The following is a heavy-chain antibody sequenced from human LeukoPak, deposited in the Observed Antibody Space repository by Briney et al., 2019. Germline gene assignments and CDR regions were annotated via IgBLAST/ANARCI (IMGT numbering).Heavy chain of an antibody. D-gene: IGHD3-3*01. CDR3: ARGHFGVVLDY. CDR1: GFTFSSYS. CDR2: IRGDSTET. J-gene: IGHJ4*02. V-gene: IGHV3-21*01. Sequence: PGGSLRLSCAGSGFTFSSYSMIWFRQAPGKGLEWVSSIRGDSTETRHAASVMGRFTISRDNAKKSLYLQMNSLRAEDTAVYYCARGHFGVVLDYWGQGTLVTVSS.